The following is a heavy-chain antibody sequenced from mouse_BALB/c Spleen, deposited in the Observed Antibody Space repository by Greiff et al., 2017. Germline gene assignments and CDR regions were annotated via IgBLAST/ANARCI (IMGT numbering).Heavy chain of an antibody. J-gene: IGHJ4*01. Sequence: EVQRVESGPGLVKPSQSLSLTCTVTGYSITSDYAWNWIRQFPGNKLEWMGYISYSGSTSYNPSLKSRISITRDTSKNQFFLQLNSVTTEDTATYYCARSLYLLYAMDYWGQGTSVTVSS. V-gene: IGHV3-2*02. CDR2: ISYSGST. CDR3: ARSLYLLYAMDY. D-gene: IGHD5-5*01. CDR1: GYSITSDYA.